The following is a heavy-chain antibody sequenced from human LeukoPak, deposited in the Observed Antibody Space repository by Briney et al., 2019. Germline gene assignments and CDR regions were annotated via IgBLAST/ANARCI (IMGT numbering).Heavy chain of an antibody. D-gene: IGHD1-26*01. Sequence: ASVKVSCKASGGAFSSYAISWVRQAPGQGLEWMGGIIPIFGTANYAEKFQGRVTITADESTSTAYMELSSLRSEDTAVYYCARRWGDYFDYCGQGTLVTVSS. V-gene: IGHV1-69*13. CDR2: IIPIFGTA. CDR1: GGAFSSYA. CDR3: ARRWGDYFDY. J-gene: IGHJ4*02.